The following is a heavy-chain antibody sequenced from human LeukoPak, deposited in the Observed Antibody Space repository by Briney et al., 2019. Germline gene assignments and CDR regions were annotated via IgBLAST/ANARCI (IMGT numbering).Heavy chain of an antibody. Sequence: SVKVSCKASGYTFTSYYIHWVRQAPGQGLEWMGGIIPIFGTANYAQKFQGRVTITADESTSTAYMELSSLRSEDTAVYYCARDFGTTVTNYYYYYYMDVWGKGTTVTVSS. CDR3: ARDFGTTVTNYYYYYYMDV. V-gene: IGHV1-69*13. J-gene: IGHJ6*03. CDR2: IIPIFGTA. CDR1: GYTFTSYY. D-gene: IGHD4-17*01.